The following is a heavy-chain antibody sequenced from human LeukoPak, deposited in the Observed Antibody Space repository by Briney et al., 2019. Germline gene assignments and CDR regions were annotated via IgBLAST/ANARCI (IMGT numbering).Heavy chain of an antibody. CDR2: IIASGGST. CDR3: AKELWFGDPPPYFDY. Sequence: PGGSLRLSCAASGFTFSRYAMSWVRQAPGKGLEWVSAIIASGGSTYYADSVKGRFTISRDNSKNTLYLQMNSLRAEDTAIYYCAKELWFGDPPPYFDYWSQGTLVTVSS. V-gene: IGHV3-23*01. CDR1: GFTFSRYA. D-gene: IGHD3-10*01. J-gene: IGHJ4*02.